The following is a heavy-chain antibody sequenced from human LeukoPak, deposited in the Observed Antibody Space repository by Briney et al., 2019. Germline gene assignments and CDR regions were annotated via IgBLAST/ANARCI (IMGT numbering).Heavy chain of an antibody. CDR2: INHSGST. CDR3: ARATGRSDSSGYYLTFDY. J-gene: IGHJ4*02. V-gene: IGHV4-34*01. Sequence: SETLSLTCAVYGGSFSGYYWSWIRQPPGKGLEWIGEINHSGSTNYNPSLKSRVTISVDTSKNQFSLKLSSVTAADTAVYYCARATGRSDSSGYYLTFDYWGQGTLVTVSS. D-gene: IGHD3-22*01. CDR1: GGSFSGYY.